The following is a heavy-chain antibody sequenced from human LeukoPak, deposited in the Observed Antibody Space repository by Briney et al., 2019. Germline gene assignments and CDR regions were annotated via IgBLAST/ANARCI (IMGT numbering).Heavy chain of an antibody. D-gene: IGHD2-2*01. CDR3: AVVVPAAIGFEDAFDI. J-gene: IGHJ3*02. CDR2: IYYSGST. V-gene: IGHV4-39*01. Sequence: PSETLSLTCTVSGGSISSSSYYWGWIRQPPGKGLEWIGSIYYSGSTYYNPSLKSRVTISVDTSKNQFSLKLSSVTAADTAVYYAAVVVPAAIGFEDAFDIWGQGTMVTVSS. CDR1: GGSISSSSYY.